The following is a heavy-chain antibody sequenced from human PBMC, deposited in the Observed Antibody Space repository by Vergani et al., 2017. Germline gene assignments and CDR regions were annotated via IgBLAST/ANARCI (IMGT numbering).Heavy chain of an antibody. CDR1: GYSFTSYW. Sequence: EVQLVPSGAEVKTPGESLKISCKGSGYSFTSYWIGWVRQMPGKGLEWMGSIYPGDSDTRYSPSFKGQVTISADKSISTAYLQWSSLKASDTAMYYCARQRTVTMVRGVTNWFDPWGQGTLVTVSS. V-gene: IGHV5-51*01. D-gene: IGHD3-10*01. CDR2: IYPGDSDT. CDR3: ARQRTVTMVRGVTNWFDP. J-gene: IGHJ5*02.